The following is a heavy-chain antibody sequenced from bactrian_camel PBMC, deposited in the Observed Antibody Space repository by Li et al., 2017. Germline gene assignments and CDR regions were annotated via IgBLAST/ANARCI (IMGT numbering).Heavy chain of an antibody. J-gene: IGHJ4*01. D-gene: IGHD4*01. Sequence: VQLVESGGGLVQPGGSLRLSCAASGFTFSNYAMNWVRQAPGKGLEWISDINNGGGRSTNFADSVKGRFTISRDNAKNTVYLQMNSLKSEDTALYYCATGRYQATMYTYWGQRTQVTVS. CDR3: ATGRYQATMYTY. V-gene: IGHV3S40*01. CDR2: INNGGGRST. CDR1: GFTFSNYA.